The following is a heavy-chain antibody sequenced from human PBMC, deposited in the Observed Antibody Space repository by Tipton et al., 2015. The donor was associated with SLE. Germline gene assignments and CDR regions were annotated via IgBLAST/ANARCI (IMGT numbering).Heavy chain of an antibody. CDR2: ISSSSRYI. J-gene: IGHJ5*02. CDR3: AGDDYASGIT. CDR1: GFIFSDYS. D-gene: IGHD3-10*01. Sequence: SLRLSCAASGFIFSDYSMNWVRQDPGKGLEWVSSISSSSRYIYHAESLKGRFTISRDNAKNSLYLQMNSLRVEDTAVYFCAGDDYASGITWGQGTLVTVSS. V-gene: IGHV3-21*03.